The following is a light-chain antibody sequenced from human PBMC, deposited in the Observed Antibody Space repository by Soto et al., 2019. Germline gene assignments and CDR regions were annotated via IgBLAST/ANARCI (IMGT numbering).Light chain of an antibody. V-gene: IGLV2-23*01. CDR3: CSYAGSSTYV. Sequence: HSVLPQPASMSGFPGQSITISCTGTSSDVGSYNLVSWYQQHPGKAPKLMIYEGSKRPSGVSNRFSGSKSGNTASLTISGLQAEDEADYYCCSYAGSSTYVFGTGTKVTVL. CDR1: SSDVGSYNL. CDR2: EGS. J-gene: IGLJ1*01.